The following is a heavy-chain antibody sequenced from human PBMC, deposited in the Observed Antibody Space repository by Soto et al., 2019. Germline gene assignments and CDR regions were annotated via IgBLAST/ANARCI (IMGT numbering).Heavy chain of an antibody. CDR1: CYTFSRYG. D-gene: IGHD3-10*01. Sequence: ASVKVSCKASCYTFSRYGIRWVRQAPGQRLEWMGWISAYNGNTNYAQKLQGRVTMTTDTSTSTAYMELRSLRSDDTAVYYCARQGSGSGVGYYYGMDVWGQGTTVTVSS. J-gene: IGHJ6*02. V-gene: IGHV1-18*01. CDR2: ISAYNGNT. CDR3: ARQGSGSGVGYYYGMDV.